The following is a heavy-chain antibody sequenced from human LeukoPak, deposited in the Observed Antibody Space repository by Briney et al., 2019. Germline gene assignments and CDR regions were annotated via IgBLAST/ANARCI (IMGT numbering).Heavy chain of an antibody. CDR2: FDPEDGET. D-gene: IGHD6-13*01. CDR3: ATTTAAGTAFDY. CDR1: GYTLTELS. J-gene: IGHJ4*02. Sequence: ASVKVSCKVSGYTLTELSMHWVRQAPGKGLEWMGGFDPEDGETIYAQKFQGRVTMTEDTSTDTAYMELSSLRSEDTAVYYCATTTAAGTAFDYWGQGTLVTVS. V-gene: IGHV1-24*01.